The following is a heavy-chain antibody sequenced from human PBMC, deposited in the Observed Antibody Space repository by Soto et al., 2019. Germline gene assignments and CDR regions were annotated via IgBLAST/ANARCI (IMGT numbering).Heavy chain of an antibody. CDR1: GYTFTSYD. D-gene: IGHD1-7*01. V-gene: IGHV1-8*01. CDR2: MNPNSGNT. Sequence: ASVKVSCKASGYTFTSYDINWVRQATGQGLEWMGWMNPNSGNTGYAQKFQGRVTMTRNTSISTAYMELSSLRSEDTAVYYCARHHNWNYVSYWFDPWSQGTLVIVSS. CDR3: ARHHNWNYVSYWFDP. J-gene: IGHJ5*02.